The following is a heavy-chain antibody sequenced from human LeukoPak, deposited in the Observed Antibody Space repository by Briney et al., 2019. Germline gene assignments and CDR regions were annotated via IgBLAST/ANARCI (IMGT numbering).Heavy chain of an antibody. CDR1: GYTFTGYY. CDR2: INPNSGGT. CDR3: AIHSSWYYYFDY. Sequence: ASVKVSCKASGYTFTGYYMHWVRQAPGQGLEWMGWINPNSGGTNYAQKFQGRVTMTRDTSISTAYMELSRLRSDDTAVYYCAIHSSWYYYFDYWGQGTLVTVSS. V-gene: IGHV1-2*02. D-gene: IGHD6-13*01. J-gene: IGHJ4*02.